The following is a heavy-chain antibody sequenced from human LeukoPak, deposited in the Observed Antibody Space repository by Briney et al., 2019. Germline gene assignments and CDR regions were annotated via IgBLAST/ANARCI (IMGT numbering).Heavy chain of an antibody. CDR1: GFKFDDYD. CDR3: AKDTTLMGPSVIRGVVLGY. D-gene: IGHD3-10*01. J-gene: IGHJ4*02. CDR2: INWNGGST. V-gene: IGHV3-20*04. Sequence: PGGSLRLSCAASGFKFDDYDMRWVRQAPGKGLEWVSGINWNGGSTGYAGSVKGRFTTSRDNAKNSLYLQMNSLRAEDTAIHYCAKDTTLMGPSVIRGVVLGYWGQGTLVTFSS.